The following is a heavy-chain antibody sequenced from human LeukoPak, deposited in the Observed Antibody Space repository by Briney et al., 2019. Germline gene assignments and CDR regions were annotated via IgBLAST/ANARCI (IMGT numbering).Heavy chain of an antibody. V-gene: IGHV3-53*05. CDR3: AREGATAYMMTWFDP. CDR2: IYSGGST. Sequence: GGSLRLSCAASGFTVSSNYMSWVRQAPGKGLEWVSVIYSGGSTYYADSVKGRFTISRDNSKNTLYLQMGSLRAEDMAVYYCAREGATAYMMTWFDPWGQGTLVTVSS. CDR1: GFTVSSNY. J-gene: IGHJ5*02. D-gene: IGHD3-16*01.